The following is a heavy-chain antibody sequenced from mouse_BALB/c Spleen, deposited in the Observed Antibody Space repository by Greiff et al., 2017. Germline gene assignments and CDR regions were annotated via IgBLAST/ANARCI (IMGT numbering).Heavy chain of an antibody. Sequence: QLQESGPELGKPGASVKISCKASGYSFTGYNMYWVKQSHRKSLEWIGYIDPYNGGTSYNQKSKGKATLTVDKSSSTAYMHLNSLTSEDSAIYYCARAFPPYWYFDVWGAGTTVTVSS. CDR2: IDPYNGGT. CDR1: GYSFTGYN. V-gene: IGHV1S135*01. CDR3: ARAFPPYWYFDV. J-gene: IGHJ1*01.